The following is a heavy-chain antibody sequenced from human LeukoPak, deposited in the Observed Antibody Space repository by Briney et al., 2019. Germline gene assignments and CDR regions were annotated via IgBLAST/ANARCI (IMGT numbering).Heavy chain of an antibody. CDR2: ISYDGSNK. V-gene: IGHV3-30-3*01. D-gene: IGHD3-22*01. J-gene: IGHJ4*02. Sequence: QTGGSLRLSCAASGFTFSSYAMHWVRQAPGKGLEWVAVISYDGSNKYYADSVKGRFTISRDNSKNTLYLQMNSLRAEDTAVYYCAKEGLDYYDSSGYYDDWGQGTLVTVSS. CDR3: AKEGLDYYDSSGYYDD. CDR1: GFTFSSYA.